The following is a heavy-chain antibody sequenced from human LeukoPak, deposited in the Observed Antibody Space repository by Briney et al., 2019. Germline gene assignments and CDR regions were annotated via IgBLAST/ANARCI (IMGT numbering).Heavy chain of an antibody. V-gene: IGHV1-18*01. CDR1: GYTFTSYG. Sequence: ASVKVSCKASGYTFTSYGISWVRQAPGQGLEWMGWISAYNGNTNNEQKLQSIVTMTTDTSTSTAYMELRSLRSDATAVYYCARRGYYDSSGYYYYWGQGTLVTVSS. J-gene: IGHJ4*02. CDR3: ARRGYYDSSGYYYY. D-gene: IGHD3-22*01. CDR2: ISAYNGNT.